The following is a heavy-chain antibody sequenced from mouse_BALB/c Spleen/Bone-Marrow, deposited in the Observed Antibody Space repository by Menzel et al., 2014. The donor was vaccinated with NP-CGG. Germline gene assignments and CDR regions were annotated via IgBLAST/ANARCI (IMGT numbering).Heavy chain of an antibody. J-gene: IGHJ3*01. D-gene: IGHD1-1*01. V-gene: IGHV5-2*01. CDR3: ARHGDYLGSSLFAY. CDR1: DYEFPSHD. CDR2: INREGGST. Sequence: VQLQQSGGGLVQPGASLKLSCESNDYEFPSHDMPWVRKTPEKRLELVAAINREGGSTYYADTMEGRVIISRDNSKKTLYRQMSILRSEDADIYYCARHGDYLGSSLFAYWGQGTLVTVSA.